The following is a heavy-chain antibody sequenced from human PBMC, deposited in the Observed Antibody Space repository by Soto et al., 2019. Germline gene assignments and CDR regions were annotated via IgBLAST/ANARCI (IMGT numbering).Heavy chain of an antibody. CDR2: INHSGST. CDR1: GGSFSGYY. V-gene: IGHV4-34*01. D-gene: IGHD1-1*01. J-gene: IGHJ6*02. CDR3: ARGRNWNRYGMDV. Sequence: AETLSLTCAVYGGSFSGYYWSWIRQPPGKGLEWIGEINHSGSTNYNPSLKSRVTISVDTSKNQFSLKLSSVTAADTAVYYCARGRNWNRYGMDVWGQGTTVTVSS.